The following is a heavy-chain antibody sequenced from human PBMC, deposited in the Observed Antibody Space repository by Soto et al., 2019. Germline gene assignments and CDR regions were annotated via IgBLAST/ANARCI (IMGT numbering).Heavy chain of an antibody. CDR3: ARIGHDYGDYGVRGANDY. V-gene: IGHV4-34*01. CDR1: GGSFSGYY. Sequence: QVQLQQWGAGLLKPSETLSLTCAVYGGSFSGYYWSWIRQPPGKGLEWIGEINHSGSTNYNPSLTSRVTISVDTSKNQFSVKLSSVTAADTAVYYCARIGHDYGDYGVRGANDYWGQGTLVTVSS. D-gene: IGHD4-17*01. CDR2: INHSGST. J-gene: IGHJ4*02.